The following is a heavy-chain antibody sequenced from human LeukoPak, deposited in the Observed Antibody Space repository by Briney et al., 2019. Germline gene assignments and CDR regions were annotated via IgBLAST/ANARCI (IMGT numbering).Heavy chain of an antibody. D-gene: IGHD2-15*01. CDR1: GGTFSSYA. CDR2: IIPIFGTA. V-gene: IGHV1-69*05. Sequence: SVKVSCKASGGTFSSYAISWVRQAPGQGLEWMGRIIPIFGTANYAQKFQGRVTITTDESTSTAYMELSSLRSEDTAVYYCATARVVVAAKVAFDIWGQGTMVTVSS. CDR3: ATARVVVAAKVAFDI. J-gene: IGHJ3*02.